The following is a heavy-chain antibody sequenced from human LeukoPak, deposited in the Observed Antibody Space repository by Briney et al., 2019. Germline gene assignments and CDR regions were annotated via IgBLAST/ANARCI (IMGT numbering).Heavy chain of an antibody. CDR1: GFTFSTYE. V-gene: IGHV3-48*03. CDR2: IGSSGSTI. Sequence: GGSLRLSCEASGFTFSTYEMNWVRQTPGKGLEWVSCIGSSGSTIYYADSVKGRFTISRDNGKNSLYLHMNSLRAEDTAVYYCARIVVVITDHDYWGQGTLVTVSS. J-gene: IGHJ4*02. D-gene: IGHD3-22*01. CDR3: ARIVVVITDHDY.